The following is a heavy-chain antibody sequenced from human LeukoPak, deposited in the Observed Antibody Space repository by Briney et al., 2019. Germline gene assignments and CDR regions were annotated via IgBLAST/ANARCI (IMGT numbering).Heavy chain of an antibody. V-gene: IGHV3-72*01. CDR3: ARGLRAGYVYHGMDV. J-gene: IGHJ6*02. Sequence: GGSLRLSCAASGFTFSDHYMDWVRQAPGKGLDWVGRSRNKANSYTTEYAASVKGRFTIPRDDSKNSLYLQMNSLKTEDTAVYYCARGLRAGYVYHGMDVWGQGTTVTVSS. CDR2: SRNKANSYTT. CDR1: GFTFSDHY. D-gene: IGHD3-10*01.